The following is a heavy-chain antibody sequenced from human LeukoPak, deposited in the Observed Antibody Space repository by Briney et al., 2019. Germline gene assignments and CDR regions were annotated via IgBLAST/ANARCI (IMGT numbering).Heavy chain of an antibody. Sequence: GGSLRLSCAASGFTFSRYAMSWVRQAPGKGLEWVANIKQDGSEKYYVDSVKGRFTISRDNAKNSLYLQMNSLRAEDTAVYYCARIAAAGIGGFDYWGQGTLVTVSS. CDR2: IKQDGSEK. D-gene: IGHD6-13*01. CDR1: GFTFSRYA. J-gene: IGHJ4*02. V-gene: IGHV3-7*01. CDR3: ARIAAAGIGGFDY.